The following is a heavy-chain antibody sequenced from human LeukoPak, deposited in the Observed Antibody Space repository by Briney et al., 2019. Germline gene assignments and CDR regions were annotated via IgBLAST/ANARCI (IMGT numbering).Heavy chain of an antibody. CDR2: ITGSGSRT. CDR3: AKDGEVFSSSSYFDY. J-gene: IGHJ4*02. CDR1: DFIFSSYD. Sequence: QPGGSLRLSCAASDFIFSSYDMSWVRQAPGKGLEWVSAITGSGSRTYYADSVKGRFTISRDNSKNTLLLLMNSLRAEDTAVYYCAKDGEVFSSSSYFDYWGQGTLVTVSS. V-gene: IGHV3-23*01. D-gene: IGHD6-13*01.